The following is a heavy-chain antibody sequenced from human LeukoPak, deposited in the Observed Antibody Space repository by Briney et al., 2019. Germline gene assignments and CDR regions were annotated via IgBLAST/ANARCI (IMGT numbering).Heavy chain of an antibody. CDR2: ISYDGNNK. Sequence: GGSLRLSCAASEFTFSSYAIHWVRQAPGMGLEWVAVISYDGNNKYYADSVKGRFTISRDNSKNTLYLQMNSLRAEDTAVYYCAKPAQESSDDYWGQGTLVTVSS. CDR3: AKPAQESSDDY. J-gene: IGHJ4*02. CDR1: EFTFSSYA. D-gene: IGHD1-26*01. V-gene: IGHV3-30-3*02.